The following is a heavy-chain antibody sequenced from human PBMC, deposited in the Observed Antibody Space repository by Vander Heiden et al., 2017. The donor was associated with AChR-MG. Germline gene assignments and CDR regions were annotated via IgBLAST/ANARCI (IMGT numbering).Heavy chain of an antibody. CDR1: GFPFNNYA. CDR3: ARNVLRTVTTLSFYYYMDV. V-gene: IGHV3-30*04. Sequence: QEHLVESGGGVVQPGGSLRLSCVASGFPFNNYAIHWVRQAPGKGLEWVAVISHDGTHQYYTDSLKGRFTVSRDNSKNTLYLQLNSLKTEDTALYYCARNVLRTVTTLSFYYYMDVWGKGTTVTVSS. D-gene: IGHD4-4*01. CDR2: ISHDGTHQ. J-gene: IGHJ6*03.